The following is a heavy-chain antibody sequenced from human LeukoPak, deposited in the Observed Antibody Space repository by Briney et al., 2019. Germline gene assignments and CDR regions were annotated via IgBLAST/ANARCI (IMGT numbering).Heavy chain of an antibody. J-gene: IGHJ4*02. V-gene: IGHV3-21*01. CDR3: ARDLAYSSGWYRWYFDY. CDR1: GFTFSSYS. CDR2: ISSSSSYI. Sequence: PGGSLRLSCAASGFTFSSYSMNWVRQAPGKGREWVSSISSSSSYIYYADSVKGRFTISRDNAKNSLYLQMNSLRAEDTAVYYCARDLAYSSGWYRWYFDYWGQGTLVTVSS. D-gene: IGHD6-19*01.